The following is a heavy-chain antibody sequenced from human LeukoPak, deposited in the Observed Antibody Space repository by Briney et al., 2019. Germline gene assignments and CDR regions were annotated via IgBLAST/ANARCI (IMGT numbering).Heavy chain of an antibody. Sequence: SETLSLTCTVSGGSISSYYWSWIRQPPGKGLEWIGFIYYSGSTSYNPSLKSRVTISLDTSKNHFSLKLSSVTAADTAVYYCARSRSGSYGNFDYWGQGTLVTVSS. CDR2: IYYSGST. V-gene: IGHV4-59*01. J-gene: IGHJ4*02. CDR1: GGSISSYY. CDR3: ARSRSGSYGNFDY. D-gene: IGHD6-19*01.